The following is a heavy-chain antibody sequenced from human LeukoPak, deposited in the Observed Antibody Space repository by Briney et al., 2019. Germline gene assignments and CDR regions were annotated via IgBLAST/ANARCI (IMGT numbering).Heavy chain of an antibody. CDR3: TTDRDILTGYYTDY. Sequence: GGSLRLSCAASGFTFSNAWMSWVRQAPGKGLEWVGRIKSKTDGGTTDYAAPVKGRFTISRDDSKNTLYLQMNSLKTEDTAVYYCTTDRDILTGYYTDYWGQGTLVTVYS. CDR1: GFTFSNAW. J-gene: IGHJ4*02. D-gene: IGHD3-9*01. CDR2: IKSKTDGGTT. V-gene: IGHV3-15*01.